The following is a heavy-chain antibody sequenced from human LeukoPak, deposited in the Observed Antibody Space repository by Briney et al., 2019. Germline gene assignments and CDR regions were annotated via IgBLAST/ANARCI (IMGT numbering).Heavy chain of an antibody. V-gene: IGHV3-66*01. CDR3: ARAVAAAPPDYFDY. CDR2: IYSGGST. Sequence: GGSLRLSCAASGFTFSTYLMSWVRQAPGKGLEWVSVIYSGGSTYYADSVKGRFTISRDNSKNTLYLQMNSLRAEDTAVYYCARAVAAAPPDYFDYWGQGTLVTVSS. CDR1: GFTFSTYL. J-gene: IGHJ4*02. D-gene: IGHD6-13*01.